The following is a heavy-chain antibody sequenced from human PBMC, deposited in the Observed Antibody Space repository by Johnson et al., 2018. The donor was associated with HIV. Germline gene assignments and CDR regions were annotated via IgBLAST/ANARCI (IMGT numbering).Heavy chain of an antibody. CDR3: ARVPFPRPTSPNYINDAFDI. D-gene: IGHD4-11*01. V-gene: IGHV3-30*03. J-gene: IGHJ3*02. CDR2: ISYDGSKK. Sequence: QVQLVESGGGVVQPGRSLRLSCAASGFTFRSYGMHWVRQAPGKGLEWVAVISYDGSKKYHADSVKGRFTISRDNSKNTLYLQMNSLRAEDTAVYYCARVPFPRPTSPNYINDAFDIWGQGTMVTVSS. CDR1: GFTFRSYG.